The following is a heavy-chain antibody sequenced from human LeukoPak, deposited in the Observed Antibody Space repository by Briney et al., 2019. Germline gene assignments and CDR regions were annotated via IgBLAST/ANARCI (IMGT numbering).Heavy chain of an antibody. CDR1: GFTFSRYW. J-gene: IGHJ6*03. CDR2: INPDGSHT. Sequence: GGSLRLSCAASGFTFSRYWMHWVRQAPGEGLVWVSRINPDGSHTTYADAVEGRFTVSRDNAKNTLYLQMTGLRAEDTAVYYCTRGGFNHNMDVWGKGTTVTVSS. CDR3: TRGGFNHNMDV. V-gene: IGHV3-74*01.